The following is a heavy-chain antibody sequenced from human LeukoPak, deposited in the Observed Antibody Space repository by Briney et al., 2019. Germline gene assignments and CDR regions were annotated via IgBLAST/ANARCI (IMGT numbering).Heavy chain of an antibody. CDR3: ARAPPNYYDSSGYYLFSYAFDI. CDR1: GFTFSSYG. V-gene: IGHV3-30*03. D-gene: IGHD3-22*01. CDR2: ISYDGSNK. Sequence: PGRSLRLSCAASGFTFSSYGMHWVRQAPGKGLEWVAVISYDGSNKYYADSVKGRFTISRDNSKNTLYLQMNSLRAEDTAVYYCARAPPNYYDSSGYYLFSYAFDIWGQGTMVTVSS. J-gene: IGHJ3*02.